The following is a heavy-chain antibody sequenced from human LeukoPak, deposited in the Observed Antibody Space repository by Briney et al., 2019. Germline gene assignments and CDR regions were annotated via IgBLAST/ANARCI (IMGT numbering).Heavy chain of an antibody. D-gene: IGHD6-13*01. V-gene: IGHV1-69*13. J-gene: IGHJ4*02. Sequence: ASVKVSCKASGGTFSSYAISWVRQAPGQGLEWMGGIIPIFGTANYAQKFQGRVAITADESTSTAYMELSSLRSEDTAVYYCARAVAAAGTGYFDYWGQGTLVTASS. CDR2: IIPIFGTA. CDR1: GGTFSSYA. CDR3: ARAVAAAGTGYFDY.